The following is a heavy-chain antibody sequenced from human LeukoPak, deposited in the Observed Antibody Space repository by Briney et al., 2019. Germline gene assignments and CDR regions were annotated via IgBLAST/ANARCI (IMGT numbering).Heavy chain of an antibody. V-gene: IGHV4-4*07. CDR2: IYASGST. D-gene: IGHD2/OR15-2a*01. J-gene: IGHJ4*02. CDR1: GGSISNYY. CDR3: ARDFYGDDGHHPFDY. Sequence: SETLSLTCSVSGGSISNYYWNWLRQPAGKGLEWIGRIYASGSTNYNPSLKSRVTISMDKSKNHFSLNLKSATAADTAFYYCARDFYGDDGHHPFDYWGQGIQVIVSS.